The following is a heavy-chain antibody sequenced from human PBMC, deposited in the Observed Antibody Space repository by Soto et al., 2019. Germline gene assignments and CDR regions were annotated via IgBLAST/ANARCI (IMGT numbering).Heavy chain of an antibody. D-gene: IGHD4-17*01. J-gene: IGHJ4*02. CDR2: IIPSYDRT. V-gene: IGHV1-69*06. Sequence: QVLLLQSGSEVKKPGSSVKVSCKASGDAFQSYAIHWVRQAPGQGLEYMGRIIPSYDRTKYAQKFQGRLTVTAVMYPSTVYMELSSLRSEDTAVYYCARDPTNDYGDDTFDYWGQGTKVIVSS. CDR1: GDAFQSYA. CDR3: ARDPTNDYGDDTFDY.